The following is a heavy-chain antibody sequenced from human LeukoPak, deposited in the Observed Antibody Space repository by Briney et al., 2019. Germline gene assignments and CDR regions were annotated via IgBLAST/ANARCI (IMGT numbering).Heavy chain of an antibody. CDR3: ARSKTRERPVDY. V-gene: IGHV3-7*01. CDR1: GFTFSSYW. D-gene: IGHD5-24*01. J-gene: IGHJ4*02. CDR2: IKEDESQK. Sequence: GGSLRLSCAASGFTFSSYWTTWVRRAPGKGPEWVAHIKEDESQKYYVDSVKGRFTISRANAKNSLYLQMNSLRGEDTAVYYCARSKTRERPVDYWGQGTLVTVSS.